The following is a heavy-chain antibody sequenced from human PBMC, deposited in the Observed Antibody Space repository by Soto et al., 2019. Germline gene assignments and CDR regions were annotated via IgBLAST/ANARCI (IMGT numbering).Heavy chain of an antibody. CDR1: GFTFSSYG. CDR3: ARERAQVAGRGNAYDY. Sequence: GGSLRLSCAASGFTFSSYGMHWVRQAPGKGLEWVAVIWYDGSNKYYADSVKGRFTISRDNSKNTLYLQMNSLRAEDTAVYYCARERAQVAGRGNAYDYWGQGTLVAVSS. CDR2: IWYDGSNK. D-gene: IGHD6-19*01. V-gene: IGHV3-33*08. J-gene: IGHJ4*02.